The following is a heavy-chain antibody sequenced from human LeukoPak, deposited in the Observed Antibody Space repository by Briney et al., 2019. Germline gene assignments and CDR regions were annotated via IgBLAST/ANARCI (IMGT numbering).Heavy chain of an antibody. Sequence: GGSLRLSCAASGFTVSSNYMSWVRQAPGKGLEWVSVIYSGGSTYYADSVKGRFTISRDNAKNSLYLQMNSLRAEDTAVYYCASELRRNWFDPWGQGTLVTVSS. D-gene: IGHD4-17*01. J-gene: IGHJ5*02. V-gene: IGHV3-53*01. CDR3: ASELRRNWFDP. CDR1: GFTVSSNY. CDR2: IYSGGST.